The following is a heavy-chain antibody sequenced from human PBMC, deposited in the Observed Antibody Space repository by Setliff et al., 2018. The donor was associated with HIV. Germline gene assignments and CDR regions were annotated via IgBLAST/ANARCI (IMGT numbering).Heavy chain of an antibody. CDR2: IYYSGST. D-gene: IGHD1-26*01. CDR3: ARGQDLGATWTGYYYYYMDV. CDR1: GGSISSSSYY. V-gene: IGHV4-39*07. J-gene: IGHJ6*03. Sequence: TLSLTCTVSGGSISSSSYYWGWIRQPPGKGLEWIGGIYYSGSTKYNPSLKSRVTISVDRSKNQFSLKLTSVTAADTAVYYCARGQDLGATWTGYYYYYMDVWGKGTTVTVSS.